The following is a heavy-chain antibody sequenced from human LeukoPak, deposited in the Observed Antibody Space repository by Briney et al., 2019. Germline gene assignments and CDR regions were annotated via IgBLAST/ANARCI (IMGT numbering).Heavy chain of an antibody. CDR1: GGSFNNYA. D-gene: IGHD5-18*01. CDR2: IIPIFGIA. V-gene: IGHV1-69*04. Sequence: SVKVSCKASGGSFNNYAISWVRQAPGQGLEWMGRIIPIFGIANSAQKFQGRVTITADKSTNTAYMELSSLRAEDTAVYYCAKPRRGIQLWSYFDYWGQGTLVTVSS. CDR3: AKPRRGIQLWSYFDY. J-gene: IGHJ4*02.